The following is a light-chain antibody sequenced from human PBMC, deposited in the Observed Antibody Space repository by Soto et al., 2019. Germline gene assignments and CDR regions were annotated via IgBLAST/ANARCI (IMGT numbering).Light chain of an antibody. CDR1: SNDVGGYTY. J-gene: IGLJ2*01. V-gene: IGLV2-14*01. CDR3: TSYTTSNTVV. Sequence: QSALTQPASVSGSPGQSITMTCTGTSNDVGGYTYVSWYQQHPGKAPKLLIYEMTNRPPGVSSHFSASKSGNTASLTISGLQADDEALYYCTSYTTSNTVVFGGGTKVTVL. CDR2: EMT.